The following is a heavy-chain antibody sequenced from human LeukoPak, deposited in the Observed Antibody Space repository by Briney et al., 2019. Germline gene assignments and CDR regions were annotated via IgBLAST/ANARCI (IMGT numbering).Heavy chain of an antibody. Sequence: GGSLRLSCAASGFTFSSYAMSRVRQAPGKGLEWVSAISGSGGSTYYADSVKGRFTISRDNSKNTLYLQMNSLRAEDTAVYYCAKDRVPLAARPLHFDYWGQGTLVTVSS. CDR1: GFTFSSYA. D-gene: IGHD6-6*01. CDR3: AKDRVPLAARPLHFDY. J-gene: IGHJ4*02. CDR2: ISGSGGST. V-gene: IGHV3-23*01.